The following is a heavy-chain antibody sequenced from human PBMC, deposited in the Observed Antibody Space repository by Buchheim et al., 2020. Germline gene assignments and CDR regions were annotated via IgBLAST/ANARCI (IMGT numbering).Heavy chain of an antibody. Sequence: EVQLLESGGGLVQPGGSLRLSCAASGFTFSSYAMSWVRQAPGKGLEWVSAISGSGGSTYYADSVKGRFTISRDNSKKTLYLQMNSLRAEDTAVYYCAKAVVVVPAATTEGYYYGMDVWGQGTT. CDR1: GFTFSSYA. CDR3: AKAVVVVPAATTEGYYYGMDV. D-gene: IGHD2-2*01. J-gene: IGHJ6*02. CDR2: ISGSGGST. V-gene: IGHV3-23*01.